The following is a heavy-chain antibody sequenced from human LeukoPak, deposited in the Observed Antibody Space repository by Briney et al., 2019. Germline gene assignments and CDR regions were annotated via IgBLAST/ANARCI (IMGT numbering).Heavy chain of an antibody. CDR1: GFTVSSNY. V-gene: IGHV3-53*01. Sequence: PGGSLRLSCAASGFTVSSNYMSWVRQAPGKGLEWVSVIYSGGSTYYADSVKGRFTISRDDSKNTLYLQMNSLRAEDTAVYYCAKDQGESARRNDAFDIWGQGTMVTVSS. J-gene: IGHJ3*02. CDR2: IYSGGST. D-gene: IGHD1-14*01. CDR3: AKDQGESARRNDAFDI.